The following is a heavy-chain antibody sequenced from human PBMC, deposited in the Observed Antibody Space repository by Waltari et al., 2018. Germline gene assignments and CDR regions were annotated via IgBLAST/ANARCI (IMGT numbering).Heavy chain of an antibody. Sequence: QVQLQQWGAGLLKPSETLSLTCAVYGGSFSGYYWSWIRQPPGKGLEWIGEINHSGSTNYNPSLKSRVTRSVDTSKNQFSLKLSSVTAADTAVYYCARPAPGYYDSSGYYDYWGQGTLVTVSS. CDR1: GGSFSGYY. J-gene: IGHJ4*02. D-gene: IGHD3-22*01. CDR3: ARPAPGYYDSSGYYDY. CDR2: INHSGST. V-gene: IGHV4-34*01.